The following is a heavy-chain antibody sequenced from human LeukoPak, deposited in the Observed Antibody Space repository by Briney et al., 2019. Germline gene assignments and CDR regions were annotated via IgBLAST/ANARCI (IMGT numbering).Heavy chain of an antibody. CDR3: AKLYYDFWSGYWY. V-gene: IGHV3-53*01. CDR1: GFTVSSNY. Sequence: GGSLRLSCAASGFTVSSNYMSWVRQAPGKGLEWVSVIYSGGSTYYADSVKGRFTISRDNSKNTLYLQMNSLRAEDTAVYYCAKLYYDFWSGYWYWGQGTLVTVSS. CDR2: IYSGGST. D-gene: IGHD3-3*01. J-gene: IGHJ4*02.